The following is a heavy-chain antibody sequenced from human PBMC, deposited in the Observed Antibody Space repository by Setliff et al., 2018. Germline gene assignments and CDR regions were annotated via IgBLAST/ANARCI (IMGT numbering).Heavy chain of an antibody. CDR2: ISSSGTDM. Sequence: PGGSLRLSCAASGFSLGSYEFNWVRQAPGKGLEWVSYISSSGTDMYYVDSVKGRFTISRDDSKSIAYLQMSSLKTEDTALYYCTPWTGTSRLHYWGQGTLVTVSS. J-gene: IGHJ4*02. D-gene: IGHD1-7*01. CDR3: TPWTGTSRLHY. V-gene: IGHV3-48*03. CDR1: GFSLGSYE.